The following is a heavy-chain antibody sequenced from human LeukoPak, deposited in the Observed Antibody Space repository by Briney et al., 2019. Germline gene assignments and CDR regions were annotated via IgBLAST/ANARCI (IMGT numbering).Heavy chain of an antibody. V-gene: IGHV1-18*01. Sequence: GASVKVSCKASGYTFTSYGISWVRQAPGQGLEWMGWISAYNGNTNYAQKLQGRVTMTTDTSTSTAYMELRSLRSDDTAVYYCARVQWYSSGWYDLDYWGQGTLVTVSS. J-gene: IGHJ4*02. CDR1: GYTFTSYG. D-gene: IGHD6-19*01. CDR2: ISAYNGNT. CDR3: ARVQWYSSGWYDLDY.